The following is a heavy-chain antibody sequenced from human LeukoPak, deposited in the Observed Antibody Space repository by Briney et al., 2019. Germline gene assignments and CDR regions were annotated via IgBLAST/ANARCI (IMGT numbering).Heavy chain of an antibody. D-gene: IGHD3-10*01. CDR1: EYTFTSYA. J-gene: IGHJ4*02. CDR3: ARLSGGTMRDPLDY. V-gene: IGHV7-4-1*01. CDR2: INTNTGNP. Sequence: GASVKVSCKASEYTFTSYAMSWVRQAPGQGLEWMGWINTNTGNPTYAQGFTGRFVFSLDTSVSTAYLQIGSLKAEDTAVYYCARLSGGTMRDPLDYWGQGTLVTVSS.